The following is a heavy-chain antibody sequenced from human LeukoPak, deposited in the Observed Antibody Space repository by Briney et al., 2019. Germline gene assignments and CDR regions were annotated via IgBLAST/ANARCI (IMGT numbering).Heavy chain of an antibody. Sequence: SQTLTLTCTVSGGSISSGGYYWSWIRQHPGKGLEWIGYIYYSGSTYYNSSLKSRVTISVDTSKNQFSLKLSSGTAADTAVYYCARGTMVRGVIRVNFDYWGQGTLVTVSS. D-gene: IGHD3-10*01. V-gene: IGHV4-31*03. J-gene: IGHJ4*02. CDR2: IYYSGST. CDR1: GGSISSGGYY. CDR3: ARGTMVRGVIRVNFDY.